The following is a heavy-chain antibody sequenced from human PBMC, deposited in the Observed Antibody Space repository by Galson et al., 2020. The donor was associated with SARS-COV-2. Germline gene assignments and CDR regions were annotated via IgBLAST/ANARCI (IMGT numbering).Heavy chain of an antibody. Sequence: ESGPTLVKPTQTLTLTCTFSEFSLNSRGLCVSWIRQPPGKALEWLARIDWDNNKNNNTSLKTRLTITKHTSKNQEVLTMTNMDPVDTATYYWALIGSITVAETGRRVSVVIWGQWTMVTVSS. CDR2: IDWDNNK. CDR3: ALIGSITVAETGRRVSVVI. J-gene: IGHJ3*02. D-gene: IGHD6-19*01. CDR1: EFSLNSRGLC. V-gene: IGHV2-70*11.